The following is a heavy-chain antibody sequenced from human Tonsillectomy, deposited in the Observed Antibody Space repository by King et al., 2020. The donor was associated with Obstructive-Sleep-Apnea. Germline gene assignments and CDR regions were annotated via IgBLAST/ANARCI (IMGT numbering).Heavy chain of an antibody. J-gene: IGHJ4*02. D-gene: IGHD1-26*01. CDR2: ISSSGTNI. CDR3: ARGLRVGDY. Sequence: QLVQSGGGLVNPGGSLRLSCAVSGFTFSDYYMSWIRQAPGKGLEWVSYISSSGTNIYYADSVKGRFTISRDNAKNSVYLQLNSLRAKDTAVYYCARGLRVGDYWGQGTLVTVSS. V-gene: IGHV3-11*01. CDR1: GFTFSDYY.